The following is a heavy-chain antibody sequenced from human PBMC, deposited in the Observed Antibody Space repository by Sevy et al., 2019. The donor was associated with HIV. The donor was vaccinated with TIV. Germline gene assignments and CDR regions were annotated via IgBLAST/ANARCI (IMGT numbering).Heavy chain of an antibody. D-gene: IGHD2-2*01. V-gene: IGHV3-23*01. J-gene: IGHJ6*04. CDR2: ISGSGGST. Sequence: GGSLRLSCAASGFTFSSYAMSWVRQAPGNGLEWVSAISGSGGSTYYADSVKGRFPISRDNSKSTLYLQMNSLRAEDRAVYYCAKVVVVPAAMAGGGKMDVWGKGTTVTVSS. CDR1: GFTFSSYA. CDR3: AKVVVVPAAMAGGGKMDV.